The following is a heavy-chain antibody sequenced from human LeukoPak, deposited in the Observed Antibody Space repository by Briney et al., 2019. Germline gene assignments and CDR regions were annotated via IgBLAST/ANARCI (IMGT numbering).Heavy chain of an antibody. CDR1: GYSISSGYY. CDR2: IYHSGST. CDR3: ARDNPYGSGGIDY. D-gene: IGHD3-10*01. V-gene: IGHV4-38-2*02. Sequence: SETLSLTFTVSGYSISSGYYWGWIRQPPGKGLEWIGSIYHSGSTYYNPSLKSRVTISVDTSKNQFSLKLSSVTAADTAVYYCARDNPYGSGGIDYWGQGTLVTVSS. J-gene: IGHJ4*02.